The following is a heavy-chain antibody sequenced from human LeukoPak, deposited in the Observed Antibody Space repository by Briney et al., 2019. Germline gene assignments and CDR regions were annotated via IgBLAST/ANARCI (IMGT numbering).Heavy chain of an antibody. CDR2: ISGSGGST. D-gene: IGHD7-27*01. J-gene: IGHJ4*02. CDR1: GFSSSRQA. CDR3: AKVRGTGDSRYFDY. V-gene: IGHV3-23*01. Sequence: GGSLRLSCAASGFSSSRQAMSWVRQAPGKGLEWVSAISGSGGSTYYADSVKGRFTISRDNSKNTLYLQMNSLRAEDTAVYYCAKVRGTGDSRYFDYWGQGTLVTVSS.